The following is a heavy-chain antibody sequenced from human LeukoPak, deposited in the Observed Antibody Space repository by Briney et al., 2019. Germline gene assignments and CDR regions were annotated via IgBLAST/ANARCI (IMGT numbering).Heavy chain of an antibody. Sequence: GRSLRLSCAASGFTFDDYAMHWVRQAAGKGREWVSGISWNSGSIGYADSVKGRFTISRDNAKNSLYLQMNSLRAEDMALYYCAKAEGGYSYGHAFDIWGQGTMVTVSS. CDR1: GFTFDDYA. J-gene: IGHJ3*02. V-gene: IGHV3-9*03. CDR2: ISWNSGSI. D-gene: IGHD5-18*01. CDR3: AKAEGGYSYGHAFDI.